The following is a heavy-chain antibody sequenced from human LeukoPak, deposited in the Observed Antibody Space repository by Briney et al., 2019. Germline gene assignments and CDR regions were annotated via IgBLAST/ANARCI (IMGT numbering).Heavy chain of an antibody. J-gene: IGHJ4*02. V-gene: IGHV1-8*01. CDR1: GYTFTSYD. CDR2: MNPNSGNT. D-gene: IGHD3-3*01. Sequence: ASVKVSCKASGYTFTSYDINWVRQATGQGLEWMGWMNPNSGNTGYAQKFQGRVTMTRNTAISTAYMELSSLRSEDTAVYYCAKLSRGTGGYDFWSGYFDYWGQGTLVTVSS. CDR3: AKLSRGTGGYDFWSGYFDY.